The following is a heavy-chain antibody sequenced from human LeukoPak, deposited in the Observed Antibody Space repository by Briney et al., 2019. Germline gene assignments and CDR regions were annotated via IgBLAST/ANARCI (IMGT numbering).Heavy chain of an antibody. J-gene: IGHJ4*02. CDR1: GGTFSSYA. V-gene: IGHV1-69*05. Sequence: SVKVSCKASGGTFSSYAISWVRQAPGQGLEWMGGIIPIFGTANYAQKFQGRVTMTRDMSTSTVYMELSSLRSEDTAVYYCASGPNWNYDYWGQGTLVTVSS. CDR3: ASGPNWNYDY. CDR2: IIPIFGTA. D-gene: IGHD1-7*01.